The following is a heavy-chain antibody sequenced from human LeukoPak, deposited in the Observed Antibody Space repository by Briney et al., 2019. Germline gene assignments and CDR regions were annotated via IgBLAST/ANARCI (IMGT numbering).Heavy chain of an antibody. J-gene: IGHJ4*02. D-gene: IGHD5-18*01. CDR1: GFTFSDYY. V-gene: IGHV3-11*01. Sequence: GGSLRLSCASSGFTFSDYYMSWIRQAPGEGLEWVSYISRGGSTTYYSDSVRGRFTISRDNAKNSLYLQMISLRAEDTAVYYCARAISYSSGIDYWGQGTLVTVSS. CDR3: ARAISYSSGIDY. CDR2: ISRGGSTT.